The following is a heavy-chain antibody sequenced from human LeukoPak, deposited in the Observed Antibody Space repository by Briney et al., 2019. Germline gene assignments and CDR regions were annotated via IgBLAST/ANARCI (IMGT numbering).Heavy chain of an antibody. V-gene: IGHV4-59*01. Sequence: SETLSLTGTVSGGSITNYYWSWIRQTPGKGLEWMGNFYYRGNINCNPSLESRVTMSVDTSKNPFSLKLDSVTAADTAVYYCARDAGSDVGDGWFDPWGDRTLVTVS. D-gene: IGHD3-10*02. J-gene: IGHJ5*02. CDR3: ARDAGSDVGDGWFDP. CDR2: FYYRGNI. CDR1: GGSITNYY.